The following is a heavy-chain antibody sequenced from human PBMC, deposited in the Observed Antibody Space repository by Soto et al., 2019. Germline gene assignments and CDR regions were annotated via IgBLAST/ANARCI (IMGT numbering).Heavy chain of an antibody. CDR3: ATCSSEYYYYGMDV. V-gene: IGHV1-2*04. D-gene: IGHD6-6*01. J-gene: IGHJ6*02. CDR1: GYTFTGYY. CDR2: INPNSGGT. Sequence: ASVKVSCKASGYTFTGYYMHWVRQAPGQGLEWMGWINPNSGGTNYAQKFQGWVTMTGDTSISTAYMELSRLRSDDTAVYYCATCSSEYYYYGMDVWGQGTTVTVSS.